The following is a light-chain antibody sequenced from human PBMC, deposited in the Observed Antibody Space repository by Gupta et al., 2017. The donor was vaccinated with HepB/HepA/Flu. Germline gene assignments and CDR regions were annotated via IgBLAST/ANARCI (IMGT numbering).Light chain of an antibody. CDR3: ASWDGSLNSVV. V-gene: IGLV1-44*01. J-gene: IGLJ2*01. CDR2: DKS. Sequence: QSVLTQAPSASGTPGQRVTISCSGTYSNVGSNAVRWYQQLPGTAPKFIIYDKSKRPPVVPDRFSASKSGTSASLAISGLQSEDAAAYYCASWDGSLNSVVFGGGTKLTVL. CDR1: YSNVGSNA.